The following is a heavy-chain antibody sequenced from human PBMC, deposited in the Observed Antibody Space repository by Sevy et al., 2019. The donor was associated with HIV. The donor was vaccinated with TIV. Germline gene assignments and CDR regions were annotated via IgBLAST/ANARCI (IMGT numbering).Heavy chain of an antibody. CDR3: AGFEYGDYTNLFDP. CDR2: IYYSESS. J-gene: IGHJ5*02. CDR1: GGSISSSSYY. Sequence: SETLSLTCTVSGGSISSSSYYWGWIRQPPGKGLEWIGNIYYSESSYYNPSLNSRVTISVVTSKNQFSLKLTSVTAAGTAVYYCAGFEYGDYTNLFDPWGQGTLVTVSS. D-gene: IGHD4-17*01. V-gene: IGHV4-39*01.